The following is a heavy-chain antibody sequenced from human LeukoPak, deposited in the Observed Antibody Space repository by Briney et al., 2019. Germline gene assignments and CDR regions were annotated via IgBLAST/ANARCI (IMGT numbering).Heavy chain of an antibody. CDR2: IYYSGST. D-gene: IGHD1-26*01. J-gene: IGHJ6*02. CDR3: AREELRRYYYYGMDV. Sequence: SETLSLTCTVSGGSISSYYWSWIRQPPGKGLEWIGYIYYSGSTNYNPSLKSRVTISVDTSKNQFSLKLSSVTAADTGVYYCAREELRRYYYYGMDVWGQGTTVTVSS. V-gene: IGHV4-59*12. CDR1: GGSISSYY.